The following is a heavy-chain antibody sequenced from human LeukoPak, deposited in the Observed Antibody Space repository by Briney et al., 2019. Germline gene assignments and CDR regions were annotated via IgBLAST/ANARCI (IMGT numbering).Heavy chain of an antibody. V-gene: IGHV4-4*07. CDR1: GVSISSYY. CDR3: ARVRYSDSSVLTRKRSYYFYY. D-gene: IGHD3-22*01. J-gene: IGHJ4*02. Sequence: SETLSLTCTGSGVSISSYYWSWIRQPAGKGLESIGHISTSGSTNYNPSLKSRVTMSVDTSKNQFSLKLRSVTAADTAVYYCARVRYSDSSVLTRKRSYYFYYWGPGTLVTVSS. CDR2: ISTSGST.